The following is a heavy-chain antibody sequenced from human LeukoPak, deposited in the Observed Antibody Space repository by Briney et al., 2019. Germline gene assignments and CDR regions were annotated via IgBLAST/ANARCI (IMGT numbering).Heavy chain of an antibody. Sequence: GGSLRLSCAASGFTFSSYAMSWVRQAPGKGLEWVSSISSSSNFIYYPDSVKGRFTSSRDNAKNSLYLQMNSLRAEDTAVYYCARVIGWVDGSGSYLDYWGQGTLVTVSS. J-gene: IGHJ4*02. CDR1: GFTFSSYA. CDR2: ISSSSNFI. D-gene: IGHD3-10*01. CDR3: ARVIGWVDGSGSYLDY. V-gene: IGHV3-21*01.